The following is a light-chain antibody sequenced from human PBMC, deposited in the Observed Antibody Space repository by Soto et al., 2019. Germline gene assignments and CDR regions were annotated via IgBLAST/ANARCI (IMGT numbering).Light chain of an antibody. CDR2: DAS. Sequence: DIQMTQSPSTLSASVGDRVTITCLASQSISTWLAWYQQKPGKAPKLLIYDASSLPSGVPSRFSGSGSGTEFTLTISSLQPDDFASYYCQHYNTYPWTFGQGTKVDIK. J-gene: IGKJ1*01. CDR3: QHYNTYPWT. V-gene: IGKV1-5*01. CDR1: QSISTW.